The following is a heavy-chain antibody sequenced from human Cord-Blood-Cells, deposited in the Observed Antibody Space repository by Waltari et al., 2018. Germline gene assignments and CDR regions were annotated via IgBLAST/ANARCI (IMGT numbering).Heavy chain of an antibody. V-gene: IGHV4-39*01. CDR3: ARQDSSSWYDY. Sequence: LQLQESASGLVTPSESLSLTCTVSGGSSSSSSYYWGWLRQPPGKGLEWIGGFYYSGSTYYNPSLKSRVTISVDTSKNQFSLKLSSVIAADTAVYYCARQDSSSWYDYWGQGTLVTVSS. CDR2: FYYSGST. CDR1: GGSSSSSSYY. J-gene: IGHJ4*02. D-gene: IGHD6-13*01.